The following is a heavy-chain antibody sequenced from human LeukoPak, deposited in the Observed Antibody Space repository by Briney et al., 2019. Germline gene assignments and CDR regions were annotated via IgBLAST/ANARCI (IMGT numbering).Heavy chain of an antibody. CDR2: ISGSGGST. V-gene: IGHV3-23*01. Sequence: GGSLRLSCAASGFTFSSYAMSWVRQAPGKGLEWVSAISGSGGSTYYADSVKGRFTISRDNAKNSLYLQMNSLRAEDTAVYYCAREIRGYSYFDYWGQGTLVTVSS. D-gene: IGHD1-26*01. CDR1: GFTFSSYA. J-gene: IGHJ4*02. CDR3: AREIRGYSYFDY.